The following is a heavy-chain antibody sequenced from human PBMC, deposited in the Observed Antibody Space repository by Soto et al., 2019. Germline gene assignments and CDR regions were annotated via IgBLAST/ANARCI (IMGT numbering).Heavy chain of an antibody. CDR2: ISSTTNYI. CDR3: ARESEDLTSNFDY. CDR1: GLAFSTHW. V-gene: IGHV3-21*06. Sequence: PGGSLRLSCAASGLAFSTHWMNWVRQAPGKGLEWVSSISSTTNYIYYGDSMKGRFTISRDNAKNSLYLEMNSLRAEDTAVYYCARESEDLTSNFDYWGQGTLVTVSS. J-gene: IGHJ4*02.